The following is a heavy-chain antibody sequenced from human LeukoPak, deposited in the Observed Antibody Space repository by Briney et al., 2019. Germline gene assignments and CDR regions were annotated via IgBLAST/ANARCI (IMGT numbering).Heavy chain of an antibody. CDR2: ISGSGGSR. CDR3: AKGGAIQLWSFDY. D-gene: IGHD5-18*01. J-gene: IGHJ4*02. CDR1: GFTFSSYS. V-gene: IGHV3-23*01. Sequence: PGGSLRLSCAASGFTFSSYSMSWVRQAPGKGLEWVPAISGSGGSRYYADSVKGRFTISRDNSKNTLYLQMNSLRAEDTAVYYCAKGGAIQLWSFDYWGQGTLVTVSS.